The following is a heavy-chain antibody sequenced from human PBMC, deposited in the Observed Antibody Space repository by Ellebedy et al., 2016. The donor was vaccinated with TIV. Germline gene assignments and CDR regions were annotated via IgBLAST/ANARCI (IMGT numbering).Heavy chain of an antibody. V-gene: IGHV3-74*01. J-gene: IGHJ3*01. CDR2: IYADTGET. D-gene: IGHD6-25*01. Sequence: HTGGSLRLSCAASGFSFSGWWMHWVRQAPGKGLVWVSRIYADTGETHYADSVKGQFTISSGSAKNTLYLQMNSLRVDDTAVYYCATDRGSDVWGQGTMVTVSA. CDR3: ATDRGSDV. CDR1: GFSFSGWW.